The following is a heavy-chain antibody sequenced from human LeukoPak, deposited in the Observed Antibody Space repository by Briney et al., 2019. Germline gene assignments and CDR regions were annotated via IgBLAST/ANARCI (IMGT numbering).Heavy chain of an antibody. CDR2: IYYSGST. CDR3: ARSKFSGNFYKGTFGY. CDR1: GGSISSGGYY. V-gene: IGHV4-31*03. D-gene: IGHD3-10*01. Sequence: SETLSLTCSVSGGSISSGGYYWASIRPLPGKGLEWIGYIYYSGSTSYNPSLKSRVTISVHTSKNQFFLKLNSVTAADTAVYYCARSKFSGNFYKGTFGYWGQGTLVTVSS. J-gene: IGHJ4*02.